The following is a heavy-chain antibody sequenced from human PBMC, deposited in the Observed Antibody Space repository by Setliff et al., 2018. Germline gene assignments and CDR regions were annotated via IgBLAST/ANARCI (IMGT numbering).Heavy chain of an antibody. J-gene: IGHJ5*02. Sequence: SETLSLTCTVSGASINNHFWSWIRQPPGKGLEWIGYMSHSGSSNYNPSLKSRVTMLVDTSKNQFSLKLSSVTAADTAVYYCAKVITVFGVVIMENWFDPWGQGTLVTAPQ. D-gene: IGHD3-3*01. V-gene: IGHV4-59*11. CDR3: AKVITVFGVVIMENWFDP. CDR2: MSHSGSS. CDR1: GASINNHF.